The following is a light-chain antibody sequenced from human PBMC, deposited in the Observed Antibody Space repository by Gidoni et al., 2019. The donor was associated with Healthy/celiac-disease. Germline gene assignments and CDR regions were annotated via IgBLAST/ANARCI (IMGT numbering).Light chain of an antibody. CDR3: GTWDSSLSVVV. CDR2: ENN. CDR1: SSNIGNNY. V-gene: IGLV1-51*02. Sequence: QPVFTQPPSVSAAPGQKVNISCSGSSSNIGNNYVPWYQQLPGTAPKLLIYENNKRPSGIPDRFSGSKSGTSATLGITGLQTGDEADYYCGTWDSSLSVVVFGGGTKLTVL. J-gene: IGLJ2*01.